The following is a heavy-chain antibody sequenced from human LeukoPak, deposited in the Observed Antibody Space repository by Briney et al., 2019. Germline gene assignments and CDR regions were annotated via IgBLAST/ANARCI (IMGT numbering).Heavy chain of an antibody. V-gene: IGHV3-72*01. CDR3: ARDLGVGVTDGYRYFDL. CDR1: GCTFSSYA. Sequence: PGRSLRLSCAASGCTFSSYAMHWGRKAPGKGLEWVGRIRNKANSYTTEYAASVKGRFTISRDDSKNSLYLQMNSLKTEDTAVYYCARDLGVGVTDGYRYFDLWGRGTLVTVSS. D-gene: IGHD3-22*01. J-gene: IGHJ2*01. CDR2: IRNKANSYTT.